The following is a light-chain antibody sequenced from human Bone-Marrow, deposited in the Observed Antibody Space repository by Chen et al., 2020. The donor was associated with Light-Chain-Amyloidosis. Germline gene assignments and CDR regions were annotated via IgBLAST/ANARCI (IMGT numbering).Light chain of an antibody. V-gene: IGLV2-14*01. CDR3: ISHTSSGTLWV. CDR2: EVS. CDR1: SSDAGGYNL. Sequence: QSALTQPASMSGSPGQSITISCTGTSSDAGGYNLVSWYQQYPGKAPKLMIYEVSNRPSGVSNRFSGSKSGNTASLTISGLQAEDEADYYCISHTSSGTLWVFGGGTKLTVL. J-gene: IGLJ3*02.